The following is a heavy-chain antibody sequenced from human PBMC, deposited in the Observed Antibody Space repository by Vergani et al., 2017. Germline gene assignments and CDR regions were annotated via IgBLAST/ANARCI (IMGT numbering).Heavy chain of an antibody. CDR2: ISSSSSYI. V-gene: IGHV3-21*01. CDR3: ARSVDTAMVPPR. Sequence: EVQLVESGGGLVKPGGSLRLSCAASGFTFSSYSMNWVRQAPGKGLEWVSSISSSSSYIYYADSVKGRFTISRDNAKNSLYLQMNSLRAEDTAVYYCARSVDTAMVPPRWGQGTLVTVSS. CDR1: GFTFSSYS. D-gene: IGHD5-18*01. J-gene: IGHJ4*02.